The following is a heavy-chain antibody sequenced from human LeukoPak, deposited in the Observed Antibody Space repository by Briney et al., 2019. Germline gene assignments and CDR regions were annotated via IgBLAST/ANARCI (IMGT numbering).Heavy chain of an antibody. CDR3: ATDGRKGIAARRGSPRY. V-gene: IGHV1-24*01. Sequence: ASVKVSCEVSGYTLTELSMHWVRQAPGKGLEWMGGFDPEDGETVYAQKFQGRVTMTEDTSTDTAYMELSSLRSEDTAVYYCATDGRKGIAARRGSPRYWGQGTLVTVSS. CDR1: GYTLTELS. D-gene: IGHD6-6*01. J-gene: IGHJ4*02. CDR2: FDPEDGET.